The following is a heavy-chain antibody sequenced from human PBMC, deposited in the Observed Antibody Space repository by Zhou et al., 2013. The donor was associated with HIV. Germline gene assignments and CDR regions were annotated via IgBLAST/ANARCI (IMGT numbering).Heavy chain of an antibody. CDR3: ARARQWGGASP. Sequence: QVQLVQSGAEVKKPGASVKVSCKASGYTFSNYDINWVRQATGQRPEWMGWMNPKSGNTGFAQKFQGRVILTRNTSINTAYMELTSLTFDDTAVYYCARARQWGGASPWGQGTLVTVSS. J-gene: IGHJ5*02. V-gene: IGHV1-8*02. CDR1: GYTFSNYD. D-gene: IGHD2-21*01. CDR2: MNPKSGNT.